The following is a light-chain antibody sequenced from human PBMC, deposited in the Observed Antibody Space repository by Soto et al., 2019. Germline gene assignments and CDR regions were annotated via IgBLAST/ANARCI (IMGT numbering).Light chain of an antibody. J-gene: IGKJ5*01. CDR1: QSVSSY. CDR2: DAS. CDR3: QHYQSGHPIT. V-gene: IGKV3-11*01. Sequence: EIVLTQSTATLSLSPVERATLSCMASQSVSSYLAWYQQKPGQAPRLLIYDASNRATGIPARFSGSGSGTDFTLTISSLEPEDFALYYCQHYQSGHPITFGQGTRLEIK.